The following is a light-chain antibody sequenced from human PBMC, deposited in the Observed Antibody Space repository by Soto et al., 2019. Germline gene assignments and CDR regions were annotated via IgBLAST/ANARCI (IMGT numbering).Light chain of an antibody. Sequence: NFMLTQPHSVSESPGKTVTISCTRSRGSIASNYVQWYQQRLGSSPTTVIYEDNQRPSGVPDRFSGSIDSSSNSASLTISGLKTEDEADYYCQSFDSSDQVFGGGTKVTVL. V-gene: IGLV6-57*01. CDR2: EDN. CDR1: RGSIASNY. CDR3: QSFDSSDQV. J-gene: IGLJ3*02.